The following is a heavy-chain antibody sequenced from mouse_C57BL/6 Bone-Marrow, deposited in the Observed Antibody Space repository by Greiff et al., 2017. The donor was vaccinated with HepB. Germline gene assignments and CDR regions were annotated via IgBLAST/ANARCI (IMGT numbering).Heavy chain of an antibody. J-gene: IGHJ1*03. CDR3: TTDGNYWYFDV. CDR1: GFNIKDDY. D-gene: IGHD2-1*01. CDR2: IDPENGDT. Sequence: EVQLQQSGAELVRPGASVKLSCTASGFNIKDDYMHWVKQRPEQGLEWIGWIDPENGDTEYASKFQGKATITADTSSNTAYLQLSSLTSEDTAVYYCTTDGNYWYFDVWGTGTTVTVSS. V-gene: IGHV14-4*01.